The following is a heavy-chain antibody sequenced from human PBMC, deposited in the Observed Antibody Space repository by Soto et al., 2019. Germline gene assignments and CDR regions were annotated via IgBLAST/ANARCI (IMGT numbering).Heavy chain of an antibody. CDR2: INAGNGNT. D-gene: IGHD2-2*01. V-gene: IGHV1-3*01. J-gene: IGHJ5*02. Sequence: QVQLVQSGAEVKKPGASVKVSCKASGYTFTSYAMHWVRQAPGQRLEWMGWINAGNGNTKYSQKFQGRVTMTRDTSASTAYMELSSLRSEDTAVYYCARDYQVPAYNWFDPWGQGTLVTVSS. CDR1: GYTFTSYA. CDR3: ARDYQVPAYNWFDP.